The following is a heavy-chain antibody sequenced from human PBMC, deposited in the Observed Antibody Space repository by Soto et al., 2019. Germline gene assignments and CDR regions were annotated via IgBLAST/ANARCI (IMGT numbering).Heavy chain of an antibody. CDR3: AALKGSGYYYYYGMDV. D-gene: IGHD3-10*01. V-gene: IGHV4-39*01. CDR2: IYYSGST. CDR1: GGSISSSSYY. J-gene: IGHJ6*02. Sequence: PSETLSLTCTVSGGSISSSSYYWGWIRQPPGKGLEWIGSIYYSGSTYYNPSLKSRVTISVDTSKNQFSLKLSSVTAADTAVYYCAALKGSGYYYYYGMDVWGQGTTVTVSS.